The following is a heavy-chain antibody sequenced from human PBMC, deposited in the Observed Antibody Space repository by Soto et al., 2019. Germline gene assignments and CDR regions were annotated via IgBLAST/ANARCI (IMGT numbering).Heavy chain of an antibody. Sequence: PGGSLRLSCAASGFTFSSYAMSWVRQAPGKGLEWVSAISGSGGSTYYADSVKGRFTISRDNSKNTLYLQMNSLRAEDTAVYYCAKDWQKYYDFWSGYHSYFDYWGQGTLVTVSS. J-gene: IGHJ4*02. CDR3: AKDWQKYYDFWSGYHSYFDY. CDR2: ISGSGGST. CDR1: GFTFSSYA. V-gene: IGHV3-23*01. D-gene: IGHD3-3*01.